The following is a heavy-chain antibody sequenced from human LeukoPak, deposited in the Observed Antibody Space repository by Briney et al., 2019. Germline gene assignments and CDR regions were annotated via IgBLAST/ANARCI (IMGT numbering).Heavy chain of an antibody. D-gene: IGHD3-10*01. Sequence: PGGSLRLSCAASGFTFSRYDMSWVRQAPGKGLEWVSAISGSGGSTYYADSVKGRFTISRDNSKNTLYLQMNSLRAEDTAVYYCARVVPPTDYGSGSYFWDPYYFDYWGQGTLVTVSS. CDR3: ARVVPPTDYGSGSYFWDPYYFDY. J-gene: IGHJ4*02. V-gene: IGHV3-23*01. CDR2: ISGSGGST. CDR1: GFTFSRYD.